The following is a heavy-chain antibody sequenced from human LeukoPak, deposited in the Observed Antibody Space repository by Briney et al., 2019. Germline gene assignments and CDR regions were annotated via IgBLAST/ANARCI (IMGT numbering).Heavy chain of an antibody. CDR1: GGSLNDYL. CDR2: VGHSGTT. J-gene: IGHJ3*02. D-gene: IGHD3-10*01. V-gene: IGHV4-34*01. Sequence: KSSETLSLTCAVYGGSLNDYLWSWIRQPPWQGLEWIGEVGHSGTTNYNPSLKSRVTISVDTSKNQFSLKLTSVTAADTAVYYCARELISSRAAFDTWGQGTVVTVSS. CDR3: ARELISSRAAFDT.